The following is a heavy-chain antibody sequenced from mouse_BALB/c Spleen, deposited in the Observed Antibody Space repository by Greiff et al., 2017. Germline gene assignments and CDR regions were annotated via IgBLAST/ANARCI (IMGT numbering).Heavy chain of an antibody. CDR1: GFTFSSFG. V-gene: IGHV5-17*02. CDR3: ARSTYDYDVEYAMDY. CDR2: ISSGSSTI. D-gene: IGHD2-4*01. J-gene: IGHJ4*01. Sequence: DVKLVESGGGLVQPGGSRKLSCAASGFTFSSFGMHWVRQAPEKGLEWVAYISSGSSTIYYADTVKGRFTISRDNPKNTLFLQMTSLRSEDTAMYYCARSTYDYDVEYAMDYWGQGTSVTVSS.